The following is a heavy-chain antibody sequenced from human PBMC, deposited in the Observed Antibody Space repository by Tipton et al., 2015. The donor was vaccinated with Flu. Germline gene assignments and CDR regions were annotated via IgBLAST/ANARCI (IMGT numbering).Heavy chain of an antibody. CDR1: GFTVSSNY. CDR3: ARSPDASWEDAFDI. CDR2: IYSGGST. Sequence: SLRLSCAASGFTVSSNYMSWVRQAPGKGLEWVSVIYSGGSTYYADSVKGRFAISRDNSKNTLYLQMNSLRAEDTAVYYCARSPDASWEDAFDIWGQGTMVTVPS. J-gene: IGHJ3*02. D-gene: IGHD2-2*01. V-gene: IGHV3-53*01.